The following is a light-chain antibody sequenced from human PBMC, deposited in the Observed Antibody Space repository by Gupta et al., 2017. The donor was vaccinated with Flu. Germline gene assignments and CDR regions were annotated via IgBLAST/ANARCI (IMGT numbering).Light chain of an antibody. Sequence: DTQMTQSPSSLSAFVGDRVTITCRASQSISSYLNWYQQKPRKAPKLLIYAASSLQSGVPSRFSGSGSGTDFTLTSSSLQPEDFATYYCQQSYTTPRTFGQGTKVEMK. CDR2: AAS. V-gene: IGKV1-39*01. CDR1: QSISSY. CDR3: QQSYTTPRT. J-gene: IGKJ1*01.